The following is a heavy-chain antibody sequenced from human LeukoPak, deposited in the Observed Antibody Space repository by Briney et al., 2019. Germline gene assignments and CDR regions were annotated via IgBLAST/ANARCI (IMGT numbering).Heavy chain of an antibody. CDR3: ARAKSTVSTYFDS. CDR1: GGSFSGYY. V-gene: IGHV4-34*01. J-gene: IGHJ4*02. Sequence: PSETLSLTCAVHGGSFSGYYWAWIRQPPGKGLEWIGEINPGGTTNYHPSLKRRVSIPADTSKSQFSLELRSVTAADTAVFYCARAKSTVSTYFDSWGQGSLVTVSS. D-gene: IGHD4-17*01. CDR2: INPGGTT.